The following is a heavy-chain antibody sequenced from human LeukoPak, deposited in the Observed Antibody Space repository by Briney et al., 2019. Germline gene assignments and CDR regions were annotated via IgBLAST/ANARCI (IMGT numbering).Heavy chain of an antibody. J-gene: IGHJ3*02. CDR1: GFTFSSYW. CDR2: INSDARNT. D-gene: IGHD3-3*01. V-gene: IGHV3-74*01. Sequence: GGSLRLSCAASGFTFSSYWMYWVRQAPGKWLVWVSRINSDARNTNYADSVQGRFTISRDNAKNTLYLQMNSLRVEDTAVYYCASGIGVGDSFDIWGQGTMVTVSS. CDR3: ASGIGVGDSFDI.